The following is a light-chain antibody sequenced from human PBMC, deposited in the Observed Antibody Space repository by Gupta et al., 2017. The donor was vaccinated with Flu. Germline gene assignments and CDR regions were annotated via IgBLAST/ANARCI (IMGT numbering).Light chain of an antibody. CDR3: QQYYATASWT. CDR1: RSVFYYSNNKNY. Sequence: DIVMPHSPALLAVSLGKRATINCRSSRSVFYYSNNKNYLAWYQQKPGQQPKLLIYWESTRESGVPDRFSGSGSGADFTLPISSLQAEDVAVYYCQQYYATASWTFGQGTKVEIK. CDR2: WES. V-gene: IGKV4-1*01. J-gene: IGKJ1*01.